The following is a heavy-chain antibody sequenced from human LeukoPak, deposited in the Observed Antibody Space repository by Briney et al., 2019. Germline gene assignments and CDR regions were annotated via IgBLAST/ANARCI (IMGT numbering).Heavy chain of an antibody. V-gene: IGHV3-48*01. CDR2: ISSSSSTI. CDR3: ARDSNYGSGSYYNDQYYFDY. J-gene: IGHJ4*02. CDR1: GFTFSSYS. D-gene: IGHD3-10*01. Sequence: GGSLRLSCVVSGFTFSSYSMNWVRQAPGKGLEWVSYISSSSSTIYYADSVKGRFPISRDNAKNSLYLQMNSMRAEDTAVSYCARDSNYGSGSYYNDQYYFDYWGQGTLVTVSS.